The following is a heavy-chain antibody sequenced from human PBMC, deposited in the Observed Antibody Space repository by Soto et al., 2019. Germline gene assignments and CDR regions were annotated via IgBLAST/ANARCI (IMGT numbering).Heavy chain of an antibody. CDR2: IAWNDDK. CDR1: GFSLSTIGLC. J-gene: IGHJ4*01. V-gene: IGHV2-70*01. Sequence: GPTLVNPTQTLTLTCTSSGFSLSTIGLCVTWIRQPPGKALECLGLIAWNDDKYYNNSMKTRLTISNDTSEDKVVLIMTDVDPVDTATYYFARIRLMSRHDNSPENLIGYWGQGTLGTVSS. D-gene: IGHD3-9*01. CDR3: ARIRLMSRHDNSPENLIGY.